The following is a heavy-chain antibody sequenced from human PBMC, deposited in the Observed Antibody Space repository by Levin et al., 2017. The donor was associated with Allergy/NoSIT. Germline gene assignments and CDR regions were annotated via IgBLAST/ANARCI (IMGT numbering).Heavy chain of an antibody. CDR1: GFTFSSYA. J-gene: IGHJ4*02. CDR3: ASYYYDSSGYPIFDY. D-gene: IGHD3-22*01. CDR2: ISGSGGST. Sequence: GESLKISCAASGFTFSSYAMSWVRQAPGKGLEWVSAISGSGGSTYYADSVKGRFTISRDNSKNTLYLQMNSLRAEDTAVYYCASYYYDSSGYPIFDYWGQGTLVTVSS. V-gene: IGHV3-23*01.